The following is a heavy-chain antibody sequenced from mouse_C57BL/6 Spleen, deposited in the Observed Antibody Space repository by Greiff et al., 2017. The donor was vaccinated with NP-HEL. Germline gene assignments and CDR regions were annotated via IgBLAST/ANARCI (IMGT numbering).Heavy chain of an antibody. J-gene: IGHJ3*01. Sequence: VQLQQPGAELVRPGTSVKLSCKASGYTFTSYWMHWVKQRPGQGLEWIGVIDPSDSYTNYNQKFKGKATLTVDTSSSTAYMQLSSLTSEDSAVYYCARTADLGRFAYWGQETLVTVSA. D-gene: IGHD4-1*01. CDR3: ARTADLGRFAY. CDR2: IDPSDSYT. CDR1: GYTFTSYW. V-gene: IGHV1-59*01.